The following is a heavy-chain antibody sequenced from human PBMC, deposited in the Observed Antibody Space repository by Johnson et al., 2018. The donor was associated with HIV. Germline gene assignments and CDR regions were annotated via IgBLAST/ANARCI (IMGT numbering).Heavy chain of an antibody. CDR1: GFTFSSYG. J-gene: IGHJ3*02. V-gene: IGHV3-30*18. Sequence: QVQLVESGGGVVQPGRSLRLSCAASGFTFSSYGMHWVRQAPGKGLEWVAVISYDGSNKYYADSVKGRFTISRDNSKNTLYLQVTSLRAEDTAVYYCAKPPSMGADAFDIWGQGTGVTVS. D-gene: IGHD3-16*01. CDR2: ISYDGSNK. CDR3: AKPPSMGADAFDI.